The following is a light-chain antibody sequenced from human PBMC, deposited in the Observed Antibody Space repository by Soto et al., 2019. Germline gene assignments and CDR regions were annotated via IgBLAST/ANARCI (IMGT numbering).Light chain of an antibody. CDR3: QQFGNSPWT. V-gene: IGKV3-11*01. CDR2: DAS. Sequence: EIVLTQSPATLSLSPGERATLSCRASQSVNSCLAWYQQKPGQAPRLLIYDASTRATGTPARFSGSGSGTDFTLTISSLEPEDFAVYYCQQFGNSPWTFGQGTKVEI. CDR1: QSVNSC. J-gene: IGKJ1*01.